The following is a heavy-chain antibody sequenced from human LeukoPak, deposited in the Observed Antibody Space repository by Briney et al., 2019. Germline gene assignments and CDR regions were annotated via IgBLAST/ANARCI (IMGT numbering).Heavy chain of an antibody. V-gene: IGHV4-39*07. Sequence: PSETLSLTCTVSGGSISSSSYYWGWIRQPPGKGLEWIGSIYYSGSTYYNPSLKSRVTISVDTSKNQFSLKLSSVTAADTAVYYCARGLVVLLPGASHNCFDPWGQGTLVTVSS. CDR2: IYYSGST. D-gene: IGHD2-2*01. J-gene: IGHJ5*02. CDR1: GGSISSSSYY. CDR3: ARGLVVLLPGASHNCFDP.